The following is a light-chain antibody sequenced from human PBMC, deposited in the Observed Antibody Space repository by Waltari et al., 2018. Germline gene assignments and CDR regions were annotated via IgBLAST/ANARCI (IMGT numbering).Light chain of an antibody. J-gene: IGLJ6*01. V-gene: IGLV1-44*01. CDR3: AAWDDSLNGNV. CDR2: SNN. Sequence: QSVLTQPPSASGTPGQRVTISCSGSSSNIGSNTVNWYQQVPGTAPKLLIYSNNQRPPGVPDRSSGSKSGTSASLAISGLQSEDEADYYCAAWDDSLNGNVFGSGTKVTVL. CDR1: SSNIGSNT.